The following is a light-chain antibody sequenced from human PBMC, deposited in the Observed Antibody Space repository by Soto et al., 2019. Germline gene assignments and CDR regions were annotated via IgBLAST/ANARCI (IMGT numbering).Light chain of an antibody. CDR2: DAS. J-gene: IGKJ1*01. CDR3: QQYNSYPWT. V-gene: IGKV1-5*01. Sequence: DIQMTQSPSTLSASVGGRGTITFGASRSISRALAWYQQKPGKPPKLLIYDASTLERGVPSRFSGSGSGTQFTLTVSSLQPDDFATYYCQQYNSYPWTFGQGTKVDIK. CDR1: RSISRA.